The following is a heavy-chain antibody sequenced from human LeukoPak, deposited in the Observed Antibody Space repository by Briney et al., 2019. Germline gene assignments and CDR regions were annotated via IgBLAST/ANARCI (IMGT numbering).Heavy chain of an antibody. CDR2: IDNDGSYI. Sequence: GGSLRLSCAASGFTFSSYTMNWVRQAPGKGLEWVSSIDNDGSYISYADSVKGRFTISRDNAKNSLYLQMNSLRAEDTAVYYCARDLYYYDSRGAFDIWGQGTMVTVSS. V-gene: IGHV3-21*01. CDR1: GFTFSSYT. CDR3: ARDLYYYDSRGAFDI. D-gene: IGHD3-22*01. J-gene: IGHJ3*02.